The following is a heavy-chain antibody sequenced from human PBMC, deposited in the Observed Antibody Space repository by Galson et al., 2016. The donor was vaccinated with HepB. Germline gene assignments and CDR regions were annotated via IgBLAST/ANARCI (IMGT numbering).Heavy chain of an antibody. D-gene: IGHD1-14*01. J-gene: IGHJ2*01. V-gene: IGHV6-1*01. CDR3: AREPEELHQWGAPSYWYFDL. CDR1: GDSVSRSSAA. Sequence: CAISGDSVSRSSAAWNWIRQSPSRGLEWLGRTYYRSKWYSDYAVSVKTRIVINPDTSKNHFSLHLNSVTLDDTAVYYCAREPEELHQWGAPSYWYFDLWGRGALVTVSS. CDR2: TYYRSKWYS.